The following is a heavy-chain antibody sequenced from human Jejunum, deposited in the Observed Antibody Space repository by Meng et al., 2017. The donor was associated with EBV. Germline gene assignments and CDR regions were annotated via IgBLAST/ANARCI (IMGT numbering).Heavy chain of an antibody. Sequence: QVQLVQSEAEVTKPGASVKVSCKASGYTFTDYSIHWVRQAPGQGLEWMGRIHPKSGDTSYAQTSQGRVTMTRDTSISTAYMELSSLRSDDTAIYYCARSYRDYWGQGTLVTV. V-gene: IGHV1-2*06. CDR1: GYTFTDYS. CDR2: IHPKSGDT. CDR3: ARSYRDY. D-gene: IGHD2-21*01. J-gene: IGHJ4*02.